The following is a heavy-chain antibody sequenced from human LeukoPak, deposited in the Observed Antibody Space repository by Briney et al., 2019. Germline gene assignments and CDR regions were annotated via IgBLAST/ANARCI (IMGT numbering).Heavy chain of an antibody. J-gene: IGHJ4*02. CDR2: IRYDGSNK. D-gene: IGHD1-26*01. Sequence: GGSLRLSCAASGFTFSSYGMHWVRQAPGKGLEWVAFIRYDGSNKFYADSVKGRFTISRDNSKNTLYLQMNSLRAEDTAVYYCAKDLGVGSYSLPQDYWGQGTLVTVSS. CDR1: GFTFSSYG. CDR3: AKDLGVGSYSLPQDY. V-gene: IGHV3-30*02.